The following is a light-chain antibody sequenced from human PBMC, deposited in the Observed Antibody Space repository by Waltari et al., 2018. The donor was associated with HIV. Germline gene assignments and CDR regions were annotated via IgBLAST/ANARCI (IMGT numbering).Light chain of an antibody. CDR2: GDN. V-gene: IGLV1-51*01. J-gene: IGLJ3*02. CDR3: GTWDGSMSVV. CDR1: YPNIGTTY. Sequence: QSVLTPPPSVSAAPGQSVPIPCSGRYPNIGTTYSSWYRQFPGTVPKLLIYGDNKRPSGIPDRFSGSKSGTSATLGITGLQTGDEADYYCGTWDGSMSVVFGGGTKLTVL.